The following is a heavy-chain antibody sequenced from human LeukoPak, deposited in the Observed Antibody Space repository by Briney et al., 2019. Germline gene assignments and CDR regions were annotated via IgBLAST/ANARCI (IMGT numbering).Heavy chain of an antibody. CDR1: GFTFSGFA. J-gene: IGHJ6*01. CDR3: AKMKGHPLPKYYMDV. CDR2: ISGSRDNT. Sequence: GGSLRLSRAASGFTFSGFAMSWVRRTPGKGLEWVSGISGSRDNTLYADSVKGRFTISRDNSKNTLYLEMNSLRAEDTAIYYCAKMKGHPLPKYYMDVWGQGTTVTVSS. D-gene: IGHD1-26*01. V-gene: IGHV3-23*01.